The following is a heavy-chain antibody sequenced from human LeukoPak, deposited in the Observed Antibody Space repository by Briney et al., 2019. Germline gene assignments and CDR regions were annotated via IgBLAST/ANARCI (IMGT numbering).Heavy chain of an antibody. Sequence: SETLSLTCTVSGGSIRSGNYYWACIRQPPGKGLECIGSIYYSGSTYYNPSLKSRVTISVDTTKNQFSLRLSSVTAADTAVYYCASQRGNYYYYYYMDVWGKGTTVTVSS. D-gene: IGHD3-16*01. CDR1: GGSIRSGNYY. CDR3: ASQRGNYYYYYYMDV. J-gene: IGHJ6*03. CDR2: IYYSGST. V-gene: IGHV4-39*01.